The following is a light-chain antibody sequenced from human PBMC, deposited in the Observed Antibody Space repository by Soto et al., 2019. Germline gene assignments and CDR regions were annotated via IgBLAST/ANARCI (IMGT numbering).Light chain of an antibody. J-gene: IGLJ2*01. CDR2: DNN. V-gene: IGLV2-14*02. CDR3: ATWDGSLPGEV. CDR1: SSDVGAYNL. Sequence: QSALTQPASVSGSPGQSITISCTGTSSDVGAYNLVSWYQHHPGKAPKLLIYDNNKRPSGIPDRFSGSKSGTSGTLDITGLQTGDEADYYCATWDGSLPGEVFGGGTKVTVL.